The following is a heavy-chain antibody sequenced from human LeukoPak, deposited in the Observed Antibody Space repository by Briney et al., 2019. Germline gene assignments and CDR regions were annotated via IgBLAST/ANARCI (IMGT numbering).Heavy chain of an antibody. J-gene: IGHJ4*02. CDR2: INPNSGGT. D-gene: IGHD3-16*01. Sequence: ASVKVSSTASRYTFTVYYMNWLRQAPGQRLEWMGWINPNSGGTNYAQKFQGRVTMTRDTSISTAYMELSRLRSDDTAVYYCARPIDYGPYCWVQGTLVTVSS. V-gene: IGHV1-2*02. CDR3: ARPIDYGPYC. CDR1: RYTFTVYY.